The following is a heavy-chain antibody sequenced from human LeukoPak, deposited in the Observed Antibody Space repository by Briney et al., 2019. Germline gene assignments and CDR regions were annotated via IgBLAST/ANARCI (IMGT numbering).Heavy chain of an antibody. V-gene: IGHV4-39*07. CDR3: ARGGVAAKYYFDS. CDR2: IYYSGST. Sequence: PSETLSLTCTVSGGSISSSSYYWGWIRQPPGKGLEWIGSIYYSGSTYYNPSLKSRVTISVDTSKNQFSLKLSSVTAADTAVYYCARGGVAAKYYFDSWGQGTLVTVSS. J-gene: IGHJ4*02. CDR1: GGSISSSSYY. D-gene: IGHD3-10*01.